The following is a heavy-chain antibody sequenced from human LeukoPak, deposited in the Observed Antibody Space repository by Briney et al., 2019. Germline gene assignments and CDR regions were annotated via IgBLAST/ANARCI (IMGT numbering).Heavy chain of an antibody. D-gene: IGHD3-22*01. Sequence: GASVKVSCKASGYTFTRYAIMWVRQAPGQGLEWMGWISTYNGDTNYAQKLQGRVTMTTDTSTSTAYMELRSLRSDDTAVYYCARDYYDSSGPLDYWGQGTLVTVSS. CDR3: ARDYYDSSGPLDY. CDR2: ISTYNGDT. V-gene: IGHV1-18*01. CDR1: GYTFTRYA. J-gene: IGHJ4*02.